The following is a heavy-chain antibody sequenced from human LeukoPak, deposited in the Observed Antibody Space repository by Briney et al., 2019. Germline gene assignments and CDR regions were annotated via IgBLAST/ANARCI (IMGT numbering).Heavy chain of an antibody. CDR1: RFTFCNNG. Sequence: PGGSLTLSCAAYRFTFCNNGLLRDRQVQGLGLKWITGIWYDESNKYWAYSVEGRFTISRDNSKNTLDLEMNSLRAEDTAVYYCAREDPSVNDAFDIWGQGTMVTVSS. J-gene: IGHJ3*02. CDR2: IWYDESNK. D-gene: IGHD2/OR15-2a*01. CDR3: AREDPSVNDAFDI. V-gene: IGHV3-33*01.